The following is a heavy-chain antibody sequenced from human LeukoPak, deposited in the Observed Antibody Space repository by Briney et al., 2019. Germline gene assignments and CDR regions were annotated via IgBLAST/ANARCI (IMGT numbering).Heavy chain of an antibody. CDR2: IYPGDSGT. CDR1: GYSLTSYW. V-gene: IGHV5-51*01. CDR3: ARVPTRAVRGVIRPVYGMDV. D-gene: IGHD3-10*01. Sequence: GESLKISCKGSGYSLTSYWIGWVRQMPGKGLEWMGIIYPGDSGTRYSPSFQGQVTISADKSISTAYLQWSSLKASDTAMYYCARVPTRAVRGVIRPVYGMDVWGQGTTVTVSS. J-gene: IGHJ6*02.